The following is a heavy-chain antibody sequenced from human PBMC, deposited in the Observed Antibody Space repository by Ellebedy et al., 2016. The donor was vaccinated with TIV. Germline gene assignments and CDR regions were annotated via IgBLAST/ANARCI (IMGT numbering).Heavy chain of an antibody. CDR2: ISYDGSEK. CDR3: AKIRDGSGSYYFYGMDV. Sequence: GESLKISXAASGFTFSRFGMHWVRQAPGKGLEWVAVISYDGSEKYYADSVKGRFTISRDNSKNTLYLQMNSLRAEDTAVYYCAKIRDGSGSYYFYGMDVWGQGTTVTVSS. V-gene: IGHV3-30*18. D-gene: IGHD3-10*01. CDR1: GFTFSRFG. J-gene: IGHJ6*02.